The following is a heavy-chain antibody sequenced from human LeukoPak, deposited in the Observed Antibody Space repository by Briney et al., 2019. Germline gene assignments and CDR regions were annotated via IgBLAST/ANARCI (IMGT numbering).Heavy chain of an antibody. D-gene: IGHD6-25*01. CDR1: GFTFGDYA. CDR3: TRDASGYRFFDY. CDR2: IRSKAYGGTT. V-gene: IGHV3-49*04. Sequence: GGSLRLSCTASGFTFGDYAMSWVRQAPGKGLEWVGFIRSKAYGGTTEYAASVKGRFTISRDDSKSIAYLQMNSLKTEDTAVYYCTRDASGYRFFDYWGQGTLVTVSS. J-gene: IGHJ4*02.